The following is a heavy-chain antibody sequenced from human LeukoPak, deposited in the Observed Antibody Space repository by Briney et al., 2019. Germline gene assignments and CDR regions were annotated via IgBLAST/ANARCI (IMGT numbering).Heavy chain of an antibody. V-gene: IGHV4-59*01. CDR1: GGSISGSY. J-gene: IGHJ4*02. CDR3: ARGIESYGDYGY. D-gene: IGHD4-17*01. Sequence: SETLSLTCTVSGGSISGSYWSLIRQPPGTGLEWIAYMYNSGSTNYNSSLKSRVTISIDTSKNQFSLKLSSLTAADTAIYYCARGIESYGDYGYWGQGILVTDSS. CDR2: MYNSGST.